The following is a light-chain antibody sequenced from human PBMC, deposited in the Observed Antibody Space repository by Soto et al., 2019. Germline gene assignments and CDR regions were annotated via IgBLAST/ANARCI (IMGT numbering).Light chain of an antibody. J-gene: IGKJ1*01. V-gene: IGKV1-5*03. CDR3: QQYKAYSRA. CDR2: NAS. Sequence: DIHMTQSPSTLSGSVGDRVTITCRANHTIGGWLAWYQQKAGKAPKLLIYNASILESGVPSRFSGDGSGSEFTLTITSLQPDDFATYYCQQYKAYSRAFGQGTRVEVK. CDR1: HTIGGW.